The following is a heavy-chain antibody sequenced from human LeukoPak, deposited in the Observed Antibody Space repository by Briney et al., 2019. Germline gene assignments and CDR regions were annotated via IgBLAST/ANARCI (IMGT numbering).Heavy chain of an antibody. Sequence: GGSLRLSCAASGFTFSRYAMSWVRQAPGKGLEWGSVISGSGGSTDYADSVKGRFTISRDNSKNTLYLQMNSLRAGDTAVYYCAKSRSGWYYSSYWGQGTLVTVSS. CDR3: AKSRSGWYYSSY. J-gene: IGHJ4*02. V-gene: IGHV3-23*01. D-gene: IGHD6-19*01. CDR2: ISGSGGST. CDR1: GFTFSRYA.